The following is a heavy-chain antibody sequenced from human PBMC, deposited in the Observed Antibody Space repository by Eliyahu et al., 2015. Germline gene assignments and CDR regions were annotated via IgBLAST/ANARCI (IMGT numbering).Heavy chain of an antibody. D-gene: IGHD3-10*01. CDR1: XFSLSTXGMC. Sequence: QVTLRESGPALVKPTQTLTLTCTFSXFSLSTXGMCVSWIRQPPGKALEWLARIDWDDDKYYSTSLKTRLTISKDTSKNQVVLTMTNMDPVDTATYYCARIGYYGSGTYGAFDIWGQGTMVTVSS. CDR2: IDWDDDK. J-gene: IGHJ3*02. CDR3: ARIGYYGSGTYGAFDI. V-gene: IGHV2-70*15.